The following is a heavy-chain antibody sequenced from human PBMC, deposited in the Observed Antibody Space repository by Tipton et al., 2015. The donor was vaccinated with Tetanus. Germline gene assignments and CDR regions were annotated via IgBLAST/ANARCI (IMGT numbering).Heavy chain of an antibody. Sequence: QLVQSGAEVKKPGASVKVSCKASGYTFTGYYMYWVRQAPGQGLEWMGWIDPNSGGTVYAQKFQGRVTMTRDTSISTVYMELRSLRFDDTAVYYCARDRGDYIYYGMDVWGPGTTVTVS. CDR2: IDPNSGGT. J-gene: IGHJ6*02. CDR3: ARDRGDYIYYGMDV. CDR1: GYTFTGYY. D-gene: IGHD3-22*01. V-gene: IGHV1-2*02.